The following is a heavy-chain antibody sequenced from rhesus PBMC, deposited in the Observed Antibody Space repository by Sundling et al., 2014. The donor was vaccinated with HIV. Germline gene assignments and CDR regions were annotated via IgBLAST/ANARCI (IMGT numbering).Heavy chain of an antibody. V-gene: IGHV3-136*01. D-gene: IGHD2-27*01. J-gene: IGHJ4*01. CDR3: TTLFSYYFDY. Sequence: DVQLVESGGGLVQPGGSLRLSCAASGFTFSSYGMSWVRQAPGKGLEWVSSISSSSIYIYYADSVKGRFTISRDNAKNSLSLQMNSLRAEDTAVYYCTTLFSYYFDYWGQGVLVTVSS. CDR1: GFTFSSYG. CDR2: ISSSSIYI.